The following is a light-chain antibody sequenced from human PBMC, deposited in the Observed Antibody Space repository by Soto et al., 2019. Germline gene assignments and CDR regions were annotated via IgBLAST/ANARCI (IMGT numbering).Light chain of an antibody. CDR3: QSYDSSLSDSYG. Sequence: QSALTQPPSVSGAPGQRVTISCTGSSSNIGAGYVVHWYQHLPGTAPKLLIYSNINRPSGVPDRFSGSRSDTSASLAITGLQAEDEADYYCQSYDSSLSDSYGFGTGTKVTVL. V-gene: IGLV1-40*01. CDR2: SNI. J-gene: IGLJ1*01. CDR1: SSNIGAGYV.